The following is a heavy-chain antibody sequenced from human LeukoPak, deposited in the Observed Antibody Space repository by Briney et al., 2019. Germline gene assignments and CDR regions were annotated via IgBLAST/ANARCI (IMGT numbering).Heavy chain of an antibody. Sequence: ASVKVSCKASGYTFTSYDINWVRQATGQGLEWMGWMNPNSGNTGYAQKFQGRVTMTRNNSISTAYMELSSLRSEDTAVYYCARARDGYNSADYWGQGTLVTVS. CDR2: MNPNSGNT. J-gene: IGHJ4*02. CDR3: ARARDGYNSADY. CDR1: GYTFTSYD. D-gene: IGHD5-24*01. V-gene: IGHV1-8*01.